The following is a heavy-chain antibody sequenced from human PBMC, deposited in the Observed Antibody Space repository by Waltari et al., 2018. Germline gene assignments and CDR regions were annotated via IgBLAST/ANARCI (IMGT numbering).Heavy chain of an antibody. J-gene: IGHJ6*03. CDR3: ARGPSEYYYYYMDV. V-gene: IGHV4-59*01. CDR2: IYYSGST. CDR1: GGSISSYY. Sequence: QVQLQESGPGLVKPSETLSLTCTVSGGSISSYYWSWIRQPPGKGLEWIGYIYYSGSTNYNPSRKSRVTISVDTSKNQFSLKLSSVTAADTAVYYCARGPSEYYYYYMDVWGKGTTVTVSS.